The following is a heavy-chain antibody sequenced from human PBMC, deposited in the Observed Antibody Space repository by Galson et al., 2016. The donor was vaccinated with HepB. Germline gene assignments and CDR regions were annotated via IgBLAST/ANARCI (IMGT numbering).Heavy chain of an antibody. CDR3: ARDKNERGYSYGHFDY. CDR1: RGSIRSTSDF. V-gene: IGHV4-39*07. D-gene: IGHD5-18*01. CDR2: IYYSGST. J-gene: IGHJ4*02. Sequence: SETLSLTCIVSRGSIRSTSDFWSWIRQPPGKGLEWIGSIYYSGSTYYNPSLESRVSISVDTSKNQFSLKLSSVTAADTAVYYCARDKNERGYSYGHFDYWGQGALVTVSS.